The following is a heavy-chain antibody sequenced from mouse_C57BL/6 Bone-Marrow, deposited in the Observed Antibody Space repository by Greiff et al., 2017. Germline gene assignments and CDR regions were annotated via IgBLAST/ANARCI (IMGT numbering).Heavy chain of an antibody. J-gene: IGHJ4*01. Sequence: EVQRVESGGDLVKPGGSLKLSCAASGFTFSSYGMSWVRQTPDKRLEWVATISSGGSYTYYPDSVKGRFTITRDNAKNTLYLQMSSLKSEDTAMYYCARQELGYAMDYWGQGTSVTVSS. D-gene: IGHD3-1*01. CDR2: ISSGGSYT. CDR1: GFTFSSYG. V-gene: IGHV5-6*01. CDR3: ARQELGYAMDY.